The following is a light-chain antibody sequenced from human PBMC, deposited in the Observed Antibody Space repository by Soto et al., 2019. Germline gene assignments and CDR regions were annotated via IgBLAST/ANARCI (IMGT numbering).Light chain of an antibody. V-gene: IGKV3-20*01. CDR3: QQYGSSLTIT. J-gene: IGKJ1*01. CDR2: GAS. Sequence: EIVLTQSPGTLSLSQGERATLSCRASQSVSISYLAWYQQKPGQAPRLLIYGASSRATGIPDRFSGSGSGTDFTLTISRLEPEDFAVYYCQQYGSSLTITFGQGTKVDI. CDR1: QSVSISY.